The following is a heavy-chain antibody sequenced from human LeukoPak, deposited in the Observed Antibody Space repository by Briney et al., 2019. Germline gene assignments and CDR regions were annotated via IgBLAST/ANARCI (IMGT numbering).Heavy chain of an antibody. Sequence: GASVKVSCKVSGYTLTELSMHWVRQAPGKGLEWMGGFDPEDGETIYAQKFQGRVTMTEDTSTDTAYMELSSLRSEDTAVYYCATPLVGATGADAFDIWGQGTMVTVSS. V-gene: IGHV1-24*01. CDR1: GYTLTELS. CDR2: FDPEDGET. J-gene: IGHJ3*02. CDR3: ATPLVGATGADAFDI. D-gene: IGHD1-26*01.